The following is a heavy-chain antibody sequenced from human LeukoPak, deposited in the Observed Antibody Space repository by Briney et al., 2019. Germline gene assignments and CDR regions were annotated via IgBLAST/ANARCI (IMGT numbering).Heavy chain of an antibody. V-gene: IGHV1-24*01. CDR3: ATASFSMIVAGSSNFDY. D-gene: IGHD3-22*01. Sequence: ASVKVSCKVSGYTLTELSMHWVRQAPGKGLEWMGGFDPEDGGTIYAQKSQGRVTMTEDTSTDTAYMELSSLRSEDTAVYYCATASFSMIVAGSSNFDYWGQGTLVTVSS. CDR2: FDPEDGGT. CDR1: GYTLTELS. J-gene: IGHJ4*02.